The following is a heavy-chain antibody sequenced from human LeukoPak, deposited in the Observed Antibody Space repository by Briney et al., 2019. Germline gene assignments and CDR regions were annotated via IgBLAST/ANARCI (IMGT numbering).Heavy chain of an antibody. CDR2: IRYDGSNK. J-gene: IGHJ4*02. CDR1: GFTVSSYG. CDR3: ANDPDYYDRSGYYFDY. V-gene: IGHV3-30*02. Sequence: PGGSLRLSCAASGFTVSSYGMHWVRQAPGKGLEWVAFIRYDGSNKYYADSVKGRFTISRDNSKNTLYLQMNSLRAEDTAVYYCANDPDYYDRSGYYFDYWGQGTLVTVSS. D-gene: IGHD3-22*01.